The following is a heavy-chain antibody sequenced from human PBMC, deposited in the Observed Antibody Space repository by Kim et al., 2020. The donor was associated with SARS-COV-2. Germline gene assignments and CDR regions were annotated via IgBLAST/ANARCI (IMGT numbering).Heavy chain of an antibody. CDR2: IYYSGST. V-gene: IGHV4-39*01. D-gene: IGHD3-9*01. CDR1: GGSISSSSYY. J-gene: IGHJ5*02. CDR3: APILTGYYNWFDP. Sequence: SETLSLTCTVSGGSISSSSYYWGWIRQPPGKGLEWIGSIYYSGSTYYNPSPKSRVTISVDTSKNQFSLKLSSVTAADTAVYYCAPILTGYYNWFDPWGQGTLVTVSS.